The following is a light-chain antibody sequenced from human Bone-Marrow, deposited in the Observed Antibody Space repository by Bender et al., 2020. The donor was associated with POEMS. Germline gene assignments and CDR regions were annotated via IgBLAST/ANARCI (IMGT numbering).Light chain of an antibody. CDR3: SSYRINIRG. CDR2: DVT. J-gene: IGLJ3*02. Sequence: QSALTQPASVSGSPGQSITISCTGTDSDIGDHNYVSWYQQYSGKAPTLIIYDVTGRPSGVSHRFSGSKSGNTASLSISGLQAEDEAYYDCSSYRINIRGFGGGTKLTVL. CDR1: DSDIGDHNY. V-gene: IGLV2-14*03.